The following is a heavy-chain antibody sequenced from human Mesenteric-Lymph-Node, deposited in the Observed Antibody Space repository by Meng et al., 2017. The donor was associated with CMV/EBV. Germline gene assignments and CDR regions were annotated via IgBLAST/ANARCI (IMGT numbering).Heavy chain of an antibody. D-gene: IGHD6-13*01. J-gene: IGHJ5*02. CDR3: ARQGYSSSWYQLDWFDP. Sequence: SFSENYMTWIRQAQGKGLEWIAYINSSGNMIYYADSVKGRFTISRDNARKSLYLQMNSLRAEDTAVYYCARQGYSSSWYQLDWFDPWGQGTLVTVSS. CDR1: SFSENY. CDR2: INSSGNMI. V-gene: IGHV3-11*04.